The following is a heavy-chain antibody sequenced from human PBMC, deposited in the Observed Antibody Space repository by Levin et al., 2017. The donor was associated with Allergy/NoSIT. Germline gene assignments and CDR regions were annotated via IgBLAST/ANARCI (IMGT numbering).Heavy chain of an antibody. Sequence: GESLKISCKASGYTFTDYYMHWVRQAPGQGLEWMGWINPNSGGTKYAQKFQGWVTMTRDTSISTAYMELRRLKSDDTALYYCATDFNLRTSGWFLPIEYWGQGTLVTVSS. CDR1: GYTFTDYY. V-gene: IGHV1-2*04. CDR2: INPNSGGT. D-gene: IGHD6-13*01. J-gene: IGHJ4*02. CDR3: ATDFNLRTSGWFLPIEY.